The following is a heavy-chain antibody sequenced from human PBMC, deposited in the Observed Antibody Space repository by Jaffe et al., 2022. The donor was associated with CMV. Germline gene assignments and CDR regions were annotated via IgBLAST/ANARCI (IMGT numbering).Heavy chain of an antibody. J-gene: IGHJ3*02. CDR2: IKSKTDGGTT. Sequence: EVQLVESGGGLVKPGGSLRLSCAASGFTFSNAWMSWVRQAPGKGLEWVGRIKSKTDGGTTDYAAPVKGRFTISRDDSKNTLYLQMNSLKTEDTAVYYCTTETRYYYDSSGYYLDAFDIWGQGTMVTVSS. V-gene: IGHV3-15*01. D-gene: IGHD3-22*01. CDR3: TTETRYYYDSSGYYLDAFDI. CDR1: GFTFSNAW.